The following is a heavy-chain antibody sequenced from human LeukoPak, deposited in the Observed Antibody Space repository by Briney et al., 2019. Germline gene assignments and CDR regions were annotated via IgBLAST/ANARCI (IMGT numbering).Heavy chain of an antibody. Sequence: ASVKVSCKASGYTFTGYYMHWVRQAPGQGLEWMGWINPNSGGTNYAQKFQGRVTMTRDTSISTAYMELSRLRSDDTAVYYCARDVGGYDYIVDYWGQGTLVTVSS. D-gene: IGHD5-12*01. CDR2: INPNSGGT. J-gene: IGHJ4*02. CDR3: ARDVGGYDYIVDY. CDR1: GYTFTGYY. V-gene: IGHV1-2*02.